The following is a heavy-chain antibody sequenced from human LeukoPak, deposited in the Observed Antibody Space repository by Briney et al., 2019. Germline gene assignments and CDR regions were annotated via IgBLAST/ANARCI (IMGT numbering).Heavy chain of an antibody. D-gene: IGHD6-13*01. CDR3: ARGSWAAAVDY. CDR2: ISYDGSNK. CDR1: RFTFSNYV. V-gene: IGHV3-30*03. Sequence: GGSLRLSCAASRFTFSNYVMHWVRQAPGKGLEWVALISYDGSNKFYADSVKGRFTISRDNAKNSLYLQMNSLRAEDTAVYYCARGSWAAAVDYWGQGTLVTVSS. J-gene: IGHJ4*02.